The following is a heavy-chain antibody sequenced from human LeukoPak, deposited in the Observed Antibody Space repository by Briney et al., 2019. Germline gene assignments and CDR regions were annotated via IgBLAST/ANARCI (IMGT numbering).Heavy chain of an antibody. V-gene: IGHV4-34*01. J-gene: IGHJ4*02. D-gene: IGHD3-10*02. Sequence: SETLSLTCAVYGGSFSGYYWSWIRQPPGEGLEWIGEINHSGGTNYNPSLKSRVTISVDTSKNQFSLKLSSVTAADTAVYYCARGRNYYVLDYWGQGTLVTVSS. CDR2: INHSGGT. CDR1: GGSFSGYY. CDR3: ARGRNYYVLDY.